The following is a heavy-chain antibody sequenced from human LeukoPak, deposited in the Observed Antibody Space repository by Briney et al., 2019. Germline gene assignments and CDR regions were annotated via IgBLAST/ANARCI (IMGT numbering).Heavy chain of an antibody. CDR2: INHSGST. J-gene: IGHJ4*02. Sequence: SETLSLTCAVYGGSFSGYYWSWIRQPPGKGREWIGEINHSGSTNYNPSLKSRVTISVDTSKNQFSLKLSSVTAADTAVYYCARRRTPNLRKYYYDSSGYYYPFDYWGQGTLVTVSS. V-gene: IGHV4-34*01. CDR3: ARRRTPNLRKYYYDSSGYYYPFDY. CDR1: GGSFSGYY. D-gene: IGHD3-22*01.